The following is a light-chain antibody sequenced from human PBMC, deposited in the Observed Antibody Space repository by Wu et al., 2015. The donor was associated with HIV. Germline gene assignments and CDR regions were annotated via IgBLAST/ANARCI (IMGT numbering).Light chain of an antibody. CDR2: KSS. Sequence: DIQMTQSPSTLSASVGDRVTITCRASQSISSWLAWYQHKPGKAPKLLIYKSSTLESGVPSRFSGSGSGTDFTPTISSLQPDDYATYYCQQYHSYSYTFGQGTKLEIK. V-gene: IGKV1-5*03. CDR1: QSISSW. CDR3: QQYHSYSYT. J-gene: IGKJ2*01.